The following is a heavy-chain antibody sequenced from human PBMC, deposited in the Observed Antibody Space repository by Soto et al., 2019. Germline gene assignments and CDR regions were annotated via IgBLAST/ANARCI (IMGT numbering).Heavy chain of an antibody. V-gene: IGHV1-3*04. J-gene: IGHJ6*02. Sequence: ASVKVSCKASGYTFTYYPIHWVRQAPGQRLEWMGWINIGNGNTASSQKFQDRVTITRETSASTAYMELTSLRSEDTAVYYCARASQMVINPYYYPMDVWGQGTTVTVSS. CDR3: ARASQMVINPYYYPMDV. CDR1: GYTFTYYP. D-gene: IGHD3-22*01. CDR2: INIGNGNT.